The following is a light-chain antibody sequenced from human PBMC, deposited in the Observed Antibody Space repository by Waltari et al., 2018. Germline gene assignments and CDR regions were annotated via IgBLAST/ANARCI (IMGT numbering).Light chain of an antibody. Sequence: DIQMTQSPSTLSASVGDRVTITCRASQSISSWLAWYQQNPGKAPKLLIYKASSLESGVPSRFSGSGSGIEFTLSISRLQPDDFATYYCQQYNSYWTFGQGTKVEIK. V-gene: IGKV1-5*03. CDR3: QQYNSYWT. J-gene: IGKJ1*01. CDR2: KAS. CDR1: QSISSW.